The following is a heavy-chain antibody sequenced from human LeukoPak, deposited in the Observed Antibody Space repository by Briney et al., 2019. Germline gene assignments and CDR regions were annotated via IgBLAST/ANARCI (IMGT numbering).Heavy chain of an antibody. J-gene: IGHJ5*02. CDR1: GFTFSDYY. CDR3: AKGSSSWYLDP. V-gene: IGHV3-11*04. CDR2: ISSSGSTI. Sequence: GGSLRLSCAASGFTFSDYYMSWIRQAPGKGLEWVSYISSSGSTIYYADSVKGRFTISRDNSKNTLYLQMNSLRAEDTAVYYCAKGSSSWYLDPWGQGTLVTVSS. D-gene: IGHD6-13*01.